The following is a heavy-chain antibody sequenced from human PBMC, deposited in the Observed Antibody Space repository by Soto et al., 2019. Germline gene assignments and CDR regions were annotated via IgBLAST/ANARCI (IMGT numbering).Heavy chain of an antibody. CDR3: AGAMSSRDGYTVYYDYGLDV. CDR2: IITISWRA. Sequence: SVRVSLNGVGRALSGYAFSCVLQAPRQALDWMGGIITISWRAIYAQKFHVRDTITAVDSASTVYMEVTSLRSDDTAVYYWAGAMSSRDGYTVYYDYGLDVWGQGTTVTVSS. CDR1: GRALSGYA. V-gene: IGHV1-69*13. J-gene: IGHJ6*02. D-gene: IGHD6-25*01.